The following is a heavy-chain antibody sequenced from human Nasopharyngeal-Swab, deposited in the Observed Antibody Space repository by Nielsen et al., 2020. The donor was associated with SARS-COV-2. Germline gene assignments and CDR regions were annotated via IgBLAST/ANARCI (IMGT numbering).Heavy chain of an antibody. CDR1: GWSFSAYY. Sequence: SETLSLTCAVYGWSFSAYYWSWIRQPPGKGLEWFGEINHSGSTNYNPSLKSRVTISVDTSKRQFSLNLTSVTAADTAVYYCSRSYYYDSLVGGWGQGTLVTVSS. CDR3: SRSYYYDSLVGG. V-gene: IGHV4-34*01. J-gene: IGHJ4*02. D-gene: IGHD3-22*01. CDR2: INHSGST.